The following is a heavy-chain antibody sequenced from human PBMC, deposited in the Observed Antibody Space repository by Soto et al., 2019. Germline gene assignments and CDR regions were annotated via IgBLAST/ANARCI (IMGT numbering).Heavy chain of an antibody. V-gene: IGHV4-39*01. Sequence: QLQLQESGPGLVKPSETLSLTCTVSGGSISSSSYYWGWIRQPQGKGLEWIGGIYYSGSTYYNPSLKSRVTISLDTSKNQFSLNLRSVTAADTAVYYCARSFTTVVTMHVWGHGTTITVSS. CDR2: IYYSGST. D-gene: IGHD4-17*01. CDR3: ARSFTTVVTMHV. CDR1: GGSISSSSYY. J-gene: IGHJ6*02.